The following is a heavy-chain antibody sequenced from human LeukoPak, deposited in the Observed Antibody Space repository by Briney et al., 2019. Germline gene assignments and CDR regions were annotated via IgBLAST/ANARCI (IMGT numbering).Heavy chain of an antibody. V-gene: IGHV1-18*01. CDR3: AREYYYDSSGYYASHRLLV. D-gene: IGHD3-22*01. CDR1: GYTFTSYG. J-gene: IGHJ4*02. CDR2: ISAYNGNT. Sequence: ASVKLSCKASGYTFTSYGISWVRQAPGQGLEWMGWISAYNGNTNYAQKHQGRVTMTTDTSTSTAYMELRSLRSDDTAVYYCAREYYYDSSGYYASHRLLVWGQGTLVTVSS.